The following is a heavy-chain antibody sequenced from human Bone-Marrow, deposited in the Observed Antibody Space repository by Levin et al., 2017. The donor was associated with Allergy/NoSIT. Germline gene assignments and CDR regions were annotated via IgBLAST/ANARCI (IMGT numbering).Heavy chain of an antibody. V-gene: IGHV1-18*01. D-gene: IGHD2-15*01. Sequence: GESLKISCKASGYTFTSYGISWVRQAPGQGLEWMGWISAYNGNTNYAQKLQGRVTMTTDTSTSTAYMELRSLRSDDTAVYYCARWVGWGVVAATGEDDYYMDVWGKGTTVTVSS. CDR2: ISAYNGNT. J-gene: IGHJ6*03. CDR1: GYTFTSYG. CDR3: ARWVGWGVVAATGEDDYYMDV.